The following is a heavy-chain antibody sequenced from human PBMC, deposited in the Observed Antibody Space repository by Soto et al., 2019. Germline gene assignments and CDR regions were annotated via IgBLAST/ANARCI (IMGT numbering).Heavy chain of an antibody. CDR2: IIPIFGTA. Sequence: SVKVSCKASGGTFSSYAISWVRQAPGQGLEWMGGIIPIFGTANYAQKFQGRVTITADESTSTAYMELSSLRSEDTAVYYCASRHDYGDYGAFDICGQRTMVTVSS. CDR3: ASRHDYGDYGAFDI. CDR1: GGTFSSYA. J-gene: IGHJ3*02. V-gene: IGHV1-69*13. D-gene: IGHD4-17*01.